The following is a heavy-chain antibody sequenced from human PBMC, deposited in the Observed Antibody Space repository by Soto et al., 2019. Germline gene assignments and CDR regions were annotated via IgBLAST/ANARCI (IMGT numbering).Heavy chain of an antibody. J-gene: IGHJ4*02. CDR1: GGSFSNYW. D-gene: IGHD3-3*01. CDR3: ARESGSDRYLDS. V-gene: IGHV4-4*07. Sequence: QVQLQESGPGLVKPSETLALTCTVSGGSFSNYWWSWIRQPAGKGLEWIGRIHISGSSNYNSSLKRRVTMSVDTSKNQSSLKLSSVTAADTAVYYCARESGSDRYLDSWGQGTLVTVSS. CDR2: IHISGSS.